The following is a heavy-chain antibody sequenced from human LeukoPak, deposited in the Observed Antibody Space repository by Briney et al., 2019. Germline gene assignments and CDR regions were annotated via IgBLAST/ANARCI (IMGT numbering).Heavy chain of an antibody. CDR3: ARDHDFWSGYPRAGYYYYMDV. V-gene: IGHV4-4*07. J-gene: IGHJ6*03. CDR2: IYTSGST. Sequence: LETLSLTCTVSGGSISSYYWSWIRQPAGKGLEWIGRIYTSGSTNYNPSLKSRVTISVDKSKNQFSLKLSSVTAADTAVYYCARDHDFWSGYPRAGYYYYMDVWGKGTTVTVSS. CDR1: GGSISSYY. D-gene: IGHD3-3*01.